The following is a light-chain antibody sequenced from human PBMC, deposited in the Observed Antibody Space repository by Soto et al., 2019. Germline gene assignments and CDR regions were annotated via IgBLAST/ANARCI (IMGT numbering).Light chain of an antibody. J-gene: IGKJ1*01. CDR1: QRVLHSSNNKNY. CDR2: WAS. Sequence: DIVMTQSPDSLAVSLGERATINCKSSQRVLHSSNNKNYLAWYQQKPGQPPKLLISWASTRESGVPDRFSASGSGTDFTLTISSLQAEDVAVYYCQQYYTIPPTFGQGTKVELK. CDR3: QQYYTIPPT. V-gene: IGKV4-1*01.